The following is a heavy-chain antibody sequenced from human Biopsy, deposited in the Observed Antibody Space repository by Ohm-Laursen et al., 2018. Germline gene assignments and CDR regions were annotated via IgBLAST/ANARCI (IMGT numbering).Heavy chain of an antibody. CDR2: ISPKSGDT. V-gene: IGHV1-2*02. CDR3: ALQSVAQMKNFDY. D-gene: IGHD6-19*01. J-gene: IGHJ4*02. CDR1: GFSFTVYY. Sequence: ASVNVSCKASGFSFTVYYIHWVRQAPGQGLEWMGWISPKSGDTNYAHKFQGNITMTRDTSMSIAYMEMSRLRCDDTAVYYCALQSVAQMKNFDYWGQGTLVTVSS.